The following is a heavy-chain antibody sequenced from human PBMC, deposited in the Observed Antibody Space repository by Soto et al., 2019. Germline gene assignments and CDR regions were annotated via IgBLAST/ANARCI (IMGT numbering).Heavy chain of an antibody. CDR3: AKVAVHASSRSKYYFDY. J-gene: IGHJ4*02. CDR1: GFTFSSYA. Sequence: GGSLRLSCAASGFTFSSYAMSWVRQAPGKGLEWVSVISGTGDTTYFADSVKGRFTISRDNSKNTLSLQMNSLRAEDTAINYCAKVAVHASSRSKYYFDYWGQGTLVTVSS. CDR2: ISGTGDTT. D-gene: IGHD6-13*01. V-gene: IGHV3-23*01.